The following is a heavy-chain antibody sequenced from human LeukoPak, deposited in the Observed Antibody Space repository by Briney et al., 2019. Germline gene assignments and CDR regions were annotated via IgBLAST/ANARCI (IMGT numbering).Heavy chain of an antibody. CDR2: ISGSGGST. Sequence: GGSLRLSCAASGFTFSSYAMSWVRQAPGKGLEWVSAISGSGGSTYYADSVKGRFTISRDNSKNTLYLQMNSLRAEDTAVYYCAKDGASSQSYCSSTSCYVDYWGQGTLVTVSS. CDR1: GFTFSSYA. CDR3: AKDGASSQSYCSSTSCYVDY. V-gene: IGHV3-23*01. J-gene: IGHJ4*02. D-gene: IGHD2-2*01.